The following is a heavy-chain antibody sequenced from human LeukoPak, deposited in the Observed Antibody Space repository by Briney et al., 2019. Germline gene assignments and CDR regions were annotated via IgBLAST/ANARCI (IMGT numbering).Heavy chain of an antibody. J-gene: IGHJ4*02. V-gene: IGHV4-34*01. CDR1: GGSFSGYY. D-gene: IGHD4-11*01. CDR2: INHSGST. Sequence: SETLSLTCAVYGGSFSGYYWSWIRQPPGKGLEWIGEINHSGSTNYNPSLKSRVTISVDTSKNQFSLKLSSVTAADTAVYYCARISTVTTWSFGYWGQGTLVTVSS. CDR3: ARISTVTTWSFGY.